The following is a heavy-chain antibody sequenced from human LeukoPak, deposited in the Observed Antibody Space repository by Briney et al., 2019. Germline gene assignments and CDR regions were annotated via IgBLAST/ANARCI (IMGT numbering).Heavy chain of an antibody. CDR1: GFTFSSYA. V-gene: IGHV3-30-3*01. J-gene: IGHJ4*02. CDR3: SKDRGVFGVAYSLDY. D-gene: IGHD3-3*01. CDR2: MSYDGSNK. Sequence: PGGSLRLSCAASGFTFSSYAMHWVRQAPGKGLEWVAVMSYDGSNKYYADSVKGRFTISRDNSKNTLFLQMNSLRPEDTAVYYCSKDRGVFGVAYSLDYWGQGTLVTVSS.